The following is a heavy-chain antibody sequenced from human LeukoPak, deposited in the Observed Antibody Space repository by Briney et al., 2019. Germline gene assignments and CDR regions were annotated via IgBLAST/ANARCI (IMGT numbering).Heavy chain of an antibody. V-gene: IGHV4-34*01. D-gene: IGHD2-15*01. CDR3: ASPSDCSGGSCYSGDDSFDI. J-gene: IGHJ3*02. CDR2: INHSGST. CDR1: GGSFSGYY. Sequence: PSETLSLTYAVYGGSFSGYYWSWIRQPPGKGLEWIGEINHSGSTNYNPSLKSRVTISVDTSKNQFSLKLSSVTAADTAVYYCASPSDCSGGSCYSGDDSFDIWGQGTMVTVSS.